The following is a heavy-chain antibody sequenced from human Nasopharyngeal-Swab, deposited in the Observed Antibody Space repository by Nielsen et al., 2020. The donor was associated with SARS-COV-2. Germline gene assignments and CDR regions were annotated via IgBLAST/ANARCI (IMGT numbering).Heavy chain of an antibody. D-gene: IGHD6-25*01. J-gene: IGHJ4*02. Sequence: GESLKISCKVSGYSFIDYWIGWVRQMPGRGLEWMGIIYPGDSDTRYNPSFQGQVTISADNSISTAYLQWGSLKASDSVMYYCARPLAAASYYFDYWGQGTLVTVSS. CDR2: IYPGDSDT. CDR3: ARPLAAASYYFDY. V-gene: IGHV5-51*01. CDR1: GYSFIDYW.